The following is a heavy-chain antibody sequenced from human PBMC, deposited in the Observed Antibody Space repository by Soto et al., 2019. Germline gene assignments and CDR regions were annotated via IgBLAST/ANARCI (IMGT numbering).Heavy chain of an antibody. D-gene: IGHD3-10*01. Sequence: GASVQVSCKASGYTFTSYYMHWVRQAPGQGLEKIGLITPIGGSTSYAQKLQGRVTVTRDTSTTSVYMELSSLRSEDTAVYYCARVGNYYGSGNPRPHHLYPMDVWGQGTTVTVSS. CDR1: GYTFTSYY. J-gene: IGHJ6*02. CDR2: ITPIGGST. V-gene: IGHV1-46*01. CDR3: ARVGNYYGSGNPRPHHLYPMDV.